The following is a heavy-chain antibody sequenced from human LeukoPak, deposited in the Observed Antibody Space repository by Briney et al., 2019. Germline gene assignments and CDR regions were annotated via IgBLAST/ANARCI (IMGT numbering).Heavy chain of an antibody. Sequence: ASVKVSRKASGYTFSDYYIHWVRQAPGQGLEWMGWINPNSGGTNYAQNFQGRVTMPRDMSIRTAYMELSRLRSDDTSVYFCARSSPHFDLWGQGTLVTVSS. CDR1: GYTFSDYY. V-gene: IGHV1-2*02. CDR3: ARSSPHFDL. J-gene: IGHJ4*02. CDR2: INPNSGGT. D-gene: IGHD6-13*01.